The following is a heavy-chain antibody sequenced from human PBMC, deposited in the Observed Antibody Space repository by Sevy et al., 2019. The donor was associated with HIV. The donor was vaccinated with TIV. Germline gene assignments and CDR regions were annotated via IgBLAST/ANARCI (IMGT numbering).Heavy chain of an antibody. D-gene: IGHD3-10*01. CDR2: ISWNSGTI. Sequence: GGSLRLSCAASGFTFDDYAMHWVRQTPGKGLEWVSGISWNSGTIAYADSVKGRFTISRDNAKNSLYLQMNSLRAGDTAVYYCAKGSGSGSPPDSWGQGTLVTVSS. J-gene: IGHJ4*02. V-gene: IGHV3-9*01. CDR3: AKGSGSGSPPDS. CDR1: GFTFDDYA.